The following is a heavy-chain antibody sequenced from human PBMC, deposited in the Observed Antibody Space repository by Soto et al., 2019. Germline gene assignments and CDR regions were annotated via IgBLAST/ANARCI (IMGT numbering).Heavy chain of an antibody. Sequence: GGSLRLSCVASGFTFSTYGMHWVRQAPGKGLGWVSYIGIGSSTKYYADSVKGRFTISRDNAKNSLYLQMNSLRAEDTAVYYCARDQLYYNDISGRPLNAFDVWGQGTMVTVSS. D-gene: IGHD3-22*01. V-gene: IGHV3-48*01. CDR3: ARDQLYYNDISGRPLNAFDV. CDR1: GFTFSTYG. J-gene: IGHJ3*01. CDR2: IGIGSSTK.